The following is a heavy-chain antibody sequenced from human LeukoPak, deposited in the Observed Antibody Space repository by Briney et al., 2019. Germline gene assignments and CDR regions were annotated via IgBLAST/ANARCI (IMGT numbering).Heavy chain of an antibody. D-gene: IGHD6-13*01. CDR3: AKDLDSSSWSYYFDY. Sequence: QAGGSLRLSCAASGITFSSYAMSWVRQAPGKGLEWVSAISGSGGSTYYADSVKGRFTISRDNSKNTLYLQMNSLRAEDTAVYYCAKDLDSSSWSYYFDYWGQGTLVTVSS. CDR1: GITFSSYA. CDR2: ISGSGGST. V-gene: IGHV3-23*01. J-gene: IGHJ4*02.